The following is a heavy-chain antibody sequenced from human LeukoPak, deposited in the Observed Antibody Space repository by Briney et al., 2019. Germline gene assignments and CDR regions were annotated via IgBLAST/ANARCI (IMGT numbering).Heavy chain of an antibody. CDR1: GGSFSGYY. Sequence: SETLSLTCAVYGGSFSGYYWSWIRQPPGKGLEWIGETNHSGSTNYNPSLKSRVTISVDTSKNQFSLKLSSVTAADTAVYYCARGLIVVVPAAIPGIWFDPWGQGTLVTVSS. CDR3: ARGLIVVVPAAIPGIWFDP. CDR2: TNHSGST. V-gene: IGHV4-34*01. D-gene: IGHD2-2*02. J-gene: IGHJ5*02.